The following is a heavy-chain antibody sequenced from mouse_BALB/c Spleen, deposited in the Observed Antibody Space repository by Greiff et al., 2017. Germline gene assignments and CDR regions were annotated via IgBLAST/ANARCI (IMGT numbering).Heavy chain of an antibody. D-gene: IGHD2-1*01. V-gene: IGHV5-9-4*01. CDR3: ASMVTTYFDV. CDR2: ISSGGSYT. J-gene: IGHJ1*01. Sequence: EVQLVESGGGLVKPGGSLKLSCAASGFTFSSYAMSWVRQSPEKRLEWVAEISSGGSYTYYPDTVTGRFTISRDNAKNTLYLEMSSLRSEDTAMYYCASMVTTYFDVWGAGTTVTVSS. CDR1: GFTFSSYA.